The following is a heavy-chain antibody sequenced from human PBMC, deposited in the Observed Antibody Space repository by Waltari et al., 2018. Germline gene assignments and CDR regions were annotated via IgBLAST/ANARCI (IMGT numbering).Heavy chain of an antibody. CDR3: AKERTPYSSLSSYFDY. Sequence: EVQLVESGGVVVQPGGSLRLSCAASGFTFDDYAMHWVRQAPGKGLEWVSLISWDGGSTYYADAVKGRFTISRDNRKNSLYLQMNSLRAEDTALYYCAKERTPYSSLSSYFDYWGQGTLVTVSS. CDR2: ISWDGGST. D-gene: IGHD6-6*01. V-gene: IGHV3-43D*03. CDR1: GFTFDDYA. J-gene: IGHJ4*02.